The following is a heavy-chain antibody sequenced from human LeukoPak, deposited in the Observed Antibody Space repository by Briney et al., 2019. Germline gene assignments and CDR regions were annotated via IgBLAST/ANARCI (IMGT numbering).Heavy chain of an antibody. V-gene: IGHV3-30*04. Sequence: PGRSLRLSCAASGFTFSSYTMHWVRQAPGKGLEWVAVTSYDGTTEYYAGSVKGRFTISSDNSKNTLILQMNSLRTDDTAVYYCARGQYYFDSGGYYPYWGQGTLVTVSS. J-gene: IGHJ1*01. CDR2: TSYDGTTE. CDR3: ARGQYYFDSGGYYPY. D-gene: IGHD3-22*01. CDR1: GFTFSSYT.